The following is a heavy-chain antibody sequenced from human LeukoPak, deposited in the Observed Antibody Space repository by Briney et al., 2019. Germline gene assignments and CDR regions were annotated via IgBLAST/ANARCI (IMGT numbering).Heavy chain of an antibody. CDR3: AKGKTYYDFWSGSTPPYYFDY. D-gene: IGHD3-3*01. Sequence: GGSLRLSCAASGFTFSSYAMSWVRQAPGKGLEWVSAISGSGGSTYYADSVKGRFTISRDNSKNTLYLQMNSLRAEDTAVYYCAKGKTYYDFWSGSTPPYYFDYWGQGTLVTVSS. CDR1: GFTFSSYA. V-gene: IGHV3-23*01. CDR2: ISGSGGST. J-gene: IGHJ4*02.